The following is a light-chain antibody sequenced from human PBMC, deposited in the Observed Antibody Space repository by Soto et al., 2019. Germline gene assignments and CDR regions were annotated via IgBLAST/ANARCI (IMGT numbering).Light chain of an antibody. CDR2: EVS. V-gene: IGLV2-23*02. J-gene: IGLJ2*01. CDR1: SSDVGSYNV. CDR3: CSYADSSTQ. Sequence: QSALTQPASVSGSPGQSITISCTGTSSDVGSYNVVSWYQQHPGKAPKLMIYEVSKRPSGVSNRFSGSKSGNTASPTISGLQAEDEADYYCCSYADSSTQFGGGTKLTVL.